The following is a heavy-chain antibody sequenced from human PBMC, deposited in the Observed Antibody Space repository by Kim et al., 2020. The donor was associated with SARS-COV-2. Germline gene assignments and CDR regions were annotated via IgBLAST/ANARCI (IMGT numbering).Heavy chain of an antibody. CDR3: AAGYGMDA. CDR2: SGST. V-gene: IGHV4-34*01. D-gene: IGHD3-10*01. J-gene: IGHJ6*02. Sequence: SGSTNYNPSLKSRVTISVDTSKNQFSLKLSSVTAADTAVYYCAAGYGMDAWGQGTTVTVSS.